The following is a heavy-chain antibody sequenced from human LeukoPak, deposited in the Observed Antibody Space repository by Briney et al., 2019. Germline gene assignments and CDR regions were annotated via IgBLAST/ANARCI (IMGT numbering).Heavy chain of an antibody. CDR3: PRATHPDNGDYLPFDY. CDR2: IYYSGST. CDR1: GGSISSSSYY. J-gene: IGHJ4*02. V-gene: IGHV4-39*01. D-gene: IGHD4-17*01. Sequence: SETLSLTCTVSGGSISSSSYYWGWIRQPPGKGLEWIGSIYYSGSTYYNPSLKSRVTISVDTSKNQFSLKLSSVTAADTAVYYCPRATHPDNGDYLPFDYWGQGTLVTVSS.